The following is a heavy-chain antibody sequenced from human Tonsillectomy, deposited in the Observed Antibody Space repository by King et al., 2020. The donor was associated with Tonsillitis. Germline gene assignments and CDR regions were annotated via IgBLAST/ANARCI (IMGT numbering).Heavy chain of an antibody. Sequence: VQLQESGPGLVKPSETLSLTCTVSGGSITSYYWNWIRRPAGKGLEWIGRIYRSGSTKYNPSLKSRVTMSVDTSKSQFSLKLTSVTAADTAVYYCARSIPHDYGRPAYYGMDVWGQGTTVTVSS. J-gene: IGHJ6*02. V-gene: IGHV4-4*07. D-gene: IGHD4-17*01. CDR1: GGSITSYY. CDR2: IYRSGST. CDR3: ARSIPHDYGRPAYYGMDV.